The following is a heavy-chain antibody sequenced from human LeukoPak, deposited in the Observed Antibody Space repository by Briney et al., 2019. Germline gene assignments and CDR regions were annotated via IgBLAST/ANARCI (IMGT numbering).Heavy chain of an antibody. CDR2: ISAYNGNT. V-gene: IGHV1-18*01. J-gene: IGHJ4*02. Sequence: GASVKVSCKASGYTFTSYSISWVRQAPGQGLEWMGWISAYNGNTNYAQKLQGRVTMTTDTSTSTAYMELRSPRSDDTAVYYCARVFLGGYSSSWYWWLVPNLAHFDYWGQGTLVTVSS. CDR1: GYTFTSYS. D-gene: IGHD6-13*01. CDR3: ARVFLGGYSSSWYWWLVPNLAHFDY.